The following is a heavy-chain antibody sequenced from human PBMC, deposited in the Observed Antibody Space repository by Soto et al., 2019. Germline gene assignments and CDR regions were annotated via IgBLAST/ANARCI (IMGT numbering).Heavy chain of an antibody. D-gene: IGHD3-3*01. Sequence: QVQLVQSGAEVKKPGASVKVSCKASGYTFTSYAMHWVRQAPGQRLEWMGWSNAGNGNTKYSQKFQGRVTITRDTSASTAYMELSSLRSEDTAVYYCARAEWLGYFDYWGKGTLVTVSS. J-gene: IGHJ4*02. CDR2: SNAGNGNT. CDR3: ARAEWLGYFDY. V-gene: IGHV1-3*01. CDR1: GYTFTSYA.